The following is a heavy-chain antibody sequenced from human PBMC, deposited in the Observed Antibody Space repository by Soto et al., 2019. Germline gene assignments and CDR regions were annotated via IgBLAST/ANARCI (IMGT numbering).Heavy chain of an antibody. CDR1: GFNFISYG. D-gene: IGHD5-18*01. J-gene: IGHJ4*02. CDR3: AKDRDGGRYSYGYFGNFDF. V-gene: IGHV3-30*18. Sequence: GGSLRLSCAASGFNFISYGMHWVRQAPGKGLEWVALLSYDGSNKYYADSVKGRFTISRDNSKNTLYLQMNSLRGDDTAVYYCAKDRDGGRYSYGYFGNFDFWGQGTPVTVSS. CDR2: LSYDGSNK.